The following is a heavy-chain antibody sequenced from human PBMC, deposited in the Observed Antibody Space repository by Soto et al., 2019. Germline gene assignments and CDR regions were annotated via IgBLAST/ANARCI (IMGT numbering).Heavy chain of an antibody. V-gene: IGHV3-30*18. D-gene: IGHD3-10*01. Sequence: GGSLRLSCAASGFTFSSYGMHWVRQAPGKGLEWVAVISYDGSNKYYADSVKGRFTISRDNSKNTLYLQMNSLRAEDTAVYYCAKDLWFGERCMDVWGQGTTVTVSS. CDR3: AKDLWFGERCMDV. CDR2: ISYDGSNK. CDR1: GFTFSSYG. J-gene: IGHJ6*02.